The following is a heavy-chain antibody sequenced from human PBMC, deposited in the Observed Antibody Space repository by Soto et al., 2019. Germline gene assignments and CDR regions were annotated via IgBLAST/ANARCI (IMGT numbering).Heavy chain of an antibody. D-gene: IGHD4-17*01. J-gene: IGHJ5*02. Sequence: QVQLQESGPGLVKPSQTLSLTCTVSGGSISSGDYYWSWIRQPPGKGLEWIGEICYSGSTYYNPSLKSRVTISVDTPKNQFSQKLSSVTAADTAVYYCARDPGRNDYGVYGVGWFDPWGQGTLVTVSS. CDR1: GGSISSGDYY. V-gene: IGHV4-30-4*01. CDR3: ARDPGRNDYGVYGVGWFDP. CDR2: ICYSGST.